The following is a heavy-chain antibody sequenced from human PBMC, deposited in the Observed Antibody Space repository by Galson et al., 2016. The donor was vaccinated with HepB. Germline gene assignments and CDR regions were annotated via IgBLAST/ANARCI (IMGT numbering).Heavy chain of an antibody. CDR2: INGGGSYI. CDR3: ATRRIGWYYLDY. J-gene: IGHJ4*02. V-gene: IGHV3-21*01. Sequence: SLRLSCAASGFTFRTYTLNWVRQAPGKGLEWISYINGGGSYIYCVDSVKGRFTISRDNAKNSLYLQMNSLRVEDTAVYYCATRRIGWYYLDYWGPGTLVTVSA. CDR1: GFTFRTYT. D-gene: IGHD6-19*01.